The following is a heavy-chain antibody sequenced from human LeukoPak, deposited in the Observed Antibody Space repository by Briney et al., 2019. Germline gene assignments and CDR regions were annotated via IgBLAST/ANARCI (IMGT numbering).Heavy chain of an antibody. CDR1: GFTFSSYS. V-gene: IGHV3-48*02. D-gene: IGHD4-17*01. CDR2: ISSSSSTI. CDR3: ARDRGYGDYVGAFDI. Sequence: PGGSLRLSCAASGFTFSSYSMNWVRRAPGKGLEWVSHISSSSSTIYYADSVKGRFTISRDNAKNSLYLQMSSLRDEDTAVYYCARDRGYGDYVGAFDIWGQGTMVTVSS. J-gene: IGHJ3*02.